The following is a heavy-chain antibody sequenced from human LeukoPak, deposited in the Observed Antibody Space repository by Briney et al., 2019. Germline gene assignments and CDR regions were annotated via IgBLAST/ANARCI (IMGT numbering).Heavy chain of an antibody. V-gene: IGHV3-21*06. CDR1: GFTFSSYS. J-gene: IGHJ4*02. CDR2: ISGSGGRT. Sequence: GGSLRLSCAASGFTFSSYSMNWVRQAPGMGLEWVSGISGSGGRTYYADSVKGRFTISRDNSKNSLYLQMNSLRAEDTAVYYCARALIGYYFDYWGQGTLVTVSS. D-gene: IGHD2-8*01. CDR3: ARALIGYYFDY.